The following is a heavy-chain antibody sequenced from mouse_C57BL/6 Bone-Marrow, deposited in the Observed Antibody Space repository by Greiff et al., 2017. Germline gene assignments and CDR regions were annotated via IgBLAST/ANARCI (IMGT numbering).Heavy chain of an antibody. D-gene: IGHD4-1*01. CDR3: ARRGNWDLYYFDY. V-gene: IGHV1-19*01. J-gene: IGHJ2*01. Sequence: VQLQQSGPVLVKPGASVKMSCKASGYTFTDYYMNWVKQSHGKSLEWIGVINPYNGGTSYNQKFKGKATLTVDKYSSTAYMELNSLTSEDSAVYYCARRGNWDLYYFDYWGQGTTLTVSS. CDR2: INPYNGGT. CDR1: GYTFTDYY.